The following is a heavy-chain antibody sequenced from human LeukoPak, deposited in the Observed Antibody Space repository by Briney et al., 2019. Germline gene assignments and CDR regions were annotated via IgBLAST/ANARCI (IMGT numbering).Heavy chain of an antibody. Sequence: ASVKVSCKASGYTFTSYGISWVRQAPGQGLEWMGWISAYNGNTNYAQKLRGRVTMTTDTSTSTAYMELRSLRSDDTAVYYCARAPYYDFWSGYSKYYFDYWGQGTLVTVSS. J-gene: IGHJ4*02. CDR1: GYTFTSYG. CDR2: ISAYNGNT. V-gene: IGHV1-18*01. CDR3: ARAPYYDFWSGYSKYYFDY. D-gene: IGHD3-3*01.